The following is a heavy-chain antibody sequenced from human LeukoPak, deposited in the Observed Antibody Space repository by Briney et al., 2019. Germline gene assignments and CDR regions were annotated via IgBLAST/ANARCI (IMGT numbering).Heavy chain of an antibody. CDR1: GGSINSGHYY. CDR3: ARVLAGSTINFDS. D-gene: IGHD2-15*01. Sequence: PSETLSLTCTVSGGSINSGHYYWTWIRQPPGKGLEWIGHIYNSGSTTYNPSLKSRVTISVDTSKNQFSLKLYSVTAADTAVYYCARVLAGSTINFDSWSQGTLVTVSS. CDR2: IYNSGST. V-gene: IGHV4-30-4*01. J-gene: IGHJ4*02.